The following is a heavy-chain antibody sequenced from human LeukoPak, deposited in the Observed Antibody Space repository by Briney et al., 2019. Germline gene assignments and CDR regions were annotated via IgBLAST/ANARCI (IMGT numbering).Heavy chain of an antibody. V-gene: IGHV3-30-3*01. Sequence: GGSLRLSCAASGFTFSSYAMHWVRQAPGKGLEWVAVISYDGSNKYYADSVKGRFTISRDNSKNTLYLQMNSLRAEDTAVYYCARDWGPESGLDIWGQGTMVTVSS. CDR2: ISYDGSNK. J-gene: IGHJ3*02. CDR1: GFTFSSYA. CDR3: ARDWGPESGLDI. D-gene: IGHD3-16*01.